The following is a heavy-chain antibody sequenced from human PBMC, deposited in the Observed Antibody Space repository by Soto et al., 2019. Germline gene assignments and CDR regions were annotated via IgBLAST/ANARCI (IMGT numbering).Heavy chain of an antibody. Sequence: QEQLVESGGGVVQPGTSMRLSCAASGLTFSNYGMHWVRQAPGKGLEWVAVIWYDGVTKFYADSVQGRFSISRDNSKNTLYLQKNSLRAEDTAVYFCATVDNSYGSAFWGQGTLVTVSP. J-gene: IGHJ4*02. CDR1: GLTFSNYG. CDR3: ATVDNSYGSAF. V-gene: IGHV3-33*01. CDR2: IWYDGVTK. D-gene: IGHD3-10*01.